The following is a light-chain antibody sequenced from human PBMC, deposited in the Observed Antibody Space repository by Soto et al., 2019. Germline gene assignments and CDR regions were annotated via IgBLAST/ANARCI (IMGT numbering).Light chain of an antibody. J-gene: IGKJ1*01. CDR3: KQYTDAWWT. CDR1: QSISRR. V-gene: IGKV1-5*01. CDR2: DAS. Sequence: DTQMTQSPSTLSASVGDRVTITCRASQSISRRLAWYQQKPGKAPKLLNYDASTLESGVPSRFSGSGTGTEFTLTISSLQPDEFATFYCKQYTDAWWTFGLGTKVEI.